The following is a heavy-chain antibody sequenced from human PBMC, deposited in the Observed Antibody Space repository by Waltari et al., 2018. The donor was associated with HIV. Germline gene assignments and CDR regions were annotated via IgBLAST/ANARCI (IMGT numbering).Heavy chain of an antibody. V-gene: IGHV4-59*01. CDR1: GGSISSYY. J-gene: IGHJ4*02. CDR3: ARAVVGATSPFDY. CDR2: IYYSGST. D-gene: IGHD1-26*01. Sequence: QVQLQESGPGLVQPSETLSLTCTVSGGSISSYYWSWIRQPPGKGLEWIGYIYYSGSTNYNPSLKSRVTISVDTSKNQFSLKLSSVTAADTAVYYCARAVVGATSPFDYWGQGTLVTVSS.